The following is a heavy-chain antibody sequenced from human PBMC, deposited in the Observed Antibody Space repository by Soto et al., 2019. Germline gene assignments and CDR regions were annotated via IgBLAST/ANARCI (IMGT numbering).Heavy chain of an antibody. D-gene: IGHD3-16*01. CDR1: GDTFNSYV. J-gene: IGHJ4*02. Sequence: QVQLVQSGAEVKRPGSSVKVSCESSGDTFNSYVISWVRQAPGQGLEWMGGIIPIIGVTHYAQKFQGRVTISALSSTGTAYMELTNLGFEDTALYDCARESLGAQGVDNWGQGALVTVSS. CDR2: IIPIIGVT. CDR3: ARESLGAQGVDN. V-gene: IGHV1-69*17.